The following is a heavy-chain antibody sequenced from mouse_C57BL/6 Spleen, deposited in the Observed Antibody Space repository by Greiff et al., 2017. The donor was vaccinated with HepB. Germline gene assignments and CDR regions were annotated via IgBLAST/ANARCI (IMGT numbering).Heavy chain of an antibody. V-gene: IGHV1-69*01. CDR2: LDPADSYT. Sequence: QVQLQQPGAELVMPGASVKLSCKASGYTFTSYWMHWVKPRPGQGLERTGELDPADSYTNYNQTYKGKSTLIVDKSASTAYMQPSSLTSGDCAVYYWARSDDPGGYAMDYWSQGASVTVSS. CDR1: GYTFTSYW. CDR3: ARSDDPGGYAMDY. D-gene: IGHD2-3*01. J-gene: IGHJ4*01.